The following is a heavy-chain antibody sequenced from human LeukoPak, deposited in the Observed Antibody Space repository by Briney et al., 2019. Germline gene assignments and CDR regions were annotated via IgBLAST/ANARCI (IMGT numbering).Heavy chain of an antibody. J-gene: IGHJ4*02. Sequence: SETLSLTCTVSGASISSHYWSWIRQPPGKGLEWIGYISYSGSINCNPSLRSRVTISVDTSKNQFSLKLSSVTAADTAVYYCARGIPSGSYKYYFDYWGQGTLVTVSS. D-gene: IGHD1-26*01. CDR1: GASISSHY. V-gene: IGHV4-59*11. CDR3: ARGIPSGSYKYYFDY. CDR2: ISYSGSI.